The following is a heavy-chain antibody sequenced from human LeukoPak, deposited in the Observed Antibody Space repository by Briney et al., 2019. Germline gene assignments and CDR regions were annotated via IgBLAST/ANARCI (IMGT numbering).Heavy chain of an antibody. J-gene: IGHJ4*02. Sequence: GGSLRLSCAASGFTFSDYYMSWIRQAPGKGLEWISYISSSGSTIKYADSVKGRFTISRDNAKNSLYLQMNSLRAEDTAVYYCARYRLITMILETFTGKYYFDFWGQGTLVTVSS. CDR2: ISSSGSTI. CDR1: GFTFSDYY. CDR3: ARYRLITMILETFTGKYYFDF. D-gene: IGHD3-22*01. V-gene: IGHV3-11*01.